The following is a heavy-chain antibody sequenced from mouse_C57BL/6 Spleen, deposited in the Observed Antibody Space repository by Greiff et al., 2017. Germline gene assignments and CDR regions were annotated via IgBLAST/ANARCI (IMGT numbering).Heavy chain of an antibody. CDR3: ASYYGIPFAY. CDR1: GYTFTSYW. Sequence: VQLQQPGAELVMPGASVKLSCKASGYTFTSYWMHWVKQRPGQGLEWIGEIDPSDSYPNYNQKFKGKSTLTVDKSSSTAYMQLSSLTSEDSAVYYCASYYGIPFAYWGQGTLVTVSA. J-gene: IGHJ3*01. V-gene: IGHV1-69*01. CDR2: IDPSDSYP. D-gene: IGHD1-1*01.